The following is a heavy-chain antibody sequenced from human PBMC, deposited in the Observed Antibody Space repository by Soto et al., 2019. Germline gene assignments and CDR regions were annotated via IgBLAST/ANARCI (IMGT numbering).Heavy chain of an antibody. CDR3: AILFVTATLGAFDI. Sequence: EVQLVESGGGLVKPGGSLRLSCAASGFTFSSYSMNWVRQAPGKGLEWVSSISSSSSYIYYADSVKGRFTISRDNAKNSLYLQMNSLRAEDTAVYYCAILFVTATLGAFDIWGQGTMVTVSS. CDR2: ISSSSSYI. J-gene: IGHJ3*02. D-gene: IGHD2-21*02. V-gene: IGHV3-21*01. CDR1: GFTFSSYS.